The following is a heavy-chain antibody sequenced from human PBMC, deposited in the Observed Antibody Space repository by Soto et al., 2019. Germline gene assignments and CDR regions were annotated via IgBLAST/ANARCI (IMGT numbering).Heavy chain of an antibody. CDR1: GYSISIGNY. CDR3: ARVLGAPLYYFDY. D-gene: IGHD1-26*01. Sequence: SETLSLTCAVSGYSISIGNYWCWVRQPPGKRLEWIGSIYQSGSTYYNPSLRSRATISVDTSKNQFSLKLSSVTAADTAVYYCARVLGAPLYYFDYWGQGILVTVSS. V-gene: IGHV4-38-2*01. J-gene: IGHJ4*02. CDR2: IYQSGST.